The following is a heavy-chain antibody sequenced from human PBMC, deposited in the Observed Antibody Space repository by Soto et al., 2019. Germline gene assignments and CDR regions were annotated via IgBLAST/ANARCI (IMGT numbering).Heavy chain of an antibody. J-gene: IGHJ6*02. Sequence: EASVKVSCKASGGTFSSYAISWVRQAPGQGLEWMGGIIPIFGTANYAQKFQGRVTITADESTSTAYMELSSLRSEDTAVYYCARDLGYYGGNYYYYGMDVWGQGTTVTVSS. CDR1: GGTFSSYA. D-gene: IGHD4-17*01. V-gene: IGHV1-69*13. CDR2: IIPIFGTA. CDR3: ARDLGYYGGNYYYYGMDV.